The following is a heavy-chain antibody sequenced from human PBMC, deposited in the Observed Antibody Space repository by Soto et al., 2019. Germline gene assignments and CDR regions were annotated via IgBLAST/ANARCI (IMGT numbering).Heavy chain of an antibody. V-gene: IGHV1-69*13. D-gene: IGHD5-18*01. CDR2: IIPIFGTA. CDR1: GGTFSSYA. CDR3: ARGNPPIQLWSGGMDV. J-gene: IGHJ6*01. Sequence: GASVKVSCKASGGTFSSYAISWVRQAPGQGLEWMGGIIPIFGTANYAQKFQGRVTITADESTSTAYMELSSLRSEDTAVYYCARGNPPIQLWSGGMDVWGQGTTVTVSS.